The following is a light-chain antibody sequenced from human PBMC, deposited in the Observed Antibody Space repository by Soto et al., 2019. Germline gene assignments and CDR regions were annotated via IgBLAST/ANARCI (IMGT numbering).Light chain of an antibody. CDR1: QSITNW. CDR3: QQYHIWPSWT. V-gene: IGKV1-5*03. J-gene: IGKJ1*01. CDR2: QAS. Sequence: DIQMTQSPSTLSASVGDRVTITCRASQSITNWLAWYQLKPGKAPNLLIYQASSLQSGVPSRFGGSGSGTEFTLTISSLQSEDFAVYFCQQYHIWPSWTFGQGTRWIS.